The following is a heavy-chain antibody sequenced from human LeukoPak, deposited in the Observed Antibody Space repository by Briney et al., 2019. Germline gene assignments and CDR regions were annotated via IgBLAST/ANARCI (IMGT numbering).Heavy chain of an antibody. V-gene: IGHV1-2*06. CDR2: INPNSGDT. D-gene: IGHD2-2*01. CDR1: GYTFTGYR. CDR3: ARDYCSSTSCLFDY. J-gene: IGHJ4*02. Sequence: ASVKVSCKASGYTFTGYRMHWVRQAPGQGLEWMGRINPNSGDTNYAQKFQGRVTMTRDTSTSTAYMELSRLTSDDTAVYYCARDYCSSTSCLFDYWGQGTLVTVSS.